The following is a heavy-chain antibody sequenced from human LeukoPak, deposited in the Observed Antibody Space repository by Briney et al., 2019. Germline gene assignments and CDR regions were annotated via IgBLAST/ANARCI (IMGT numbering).Heavy chain of an antibody. CDR3: AKEVLDYEIPYWYFDL. CDR2: MSGDGDYT. Sequence: GGSLRLSCAASGFTFSTYTMSWVRQAPGKGLEWVSAMSGDGDYTYYADSVRGRFTISRDNSKNTLYLQINSLRAEDTAVYHCAKEVLDYEIPYWYFDLWGLGTLVTVSS. D-gene: IGHD4-17*01. V-gene: IGHV3-23*01. CDR1: GFTFSTYT. J-gene: IGHJ2*01.